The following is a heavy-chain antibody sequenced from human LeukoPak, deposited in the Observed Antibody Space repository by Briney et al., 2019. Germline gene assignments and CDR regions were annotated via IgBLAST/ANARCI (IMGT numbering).Heavy chain of an antibody. CDR2: ISGDGGST. CDR3: AKDWGAYYDSSGFYSGDFDY. CDR1: VFTFDDYA. D-gene: IGHD3-22*01. Sequence: PGGSLRLSCAASVFTFDDYAMHWVRQAPGKGLEWVSLISGDGGSTYYADSVKGRFTISRDNSKNSLYLQMNSLRTEDTALYYCAKDWGAYYDSSGFYSGDFDYWGQGTLVTVSS. V-gene: IGHV3-43*02. J-gene: IGHJ4*02.